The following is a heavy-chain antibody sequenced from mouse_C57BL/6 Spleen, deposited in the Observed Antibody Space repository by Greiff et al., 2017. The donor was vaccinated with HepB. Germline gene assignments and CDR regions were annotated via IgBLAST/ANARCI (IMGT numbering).Heavy chain of an antibody. Sequence: EVQVVESGGDLVKPGGSLKLSCAASGFTFSSYGMSWVRQTPDKRLEWVATISSGGSYTYYPDSVKGRFTISRDNAKNTLYLQMSSLKSEDTAMYYCARVLYAMDYWGQGTSVTVSS. CDR3: ARVLYAMDY. V-gene: IGHV5-6*01. J-gene: IGHJ4*01. CDR1: GFTFSSYG. CDR2: ISSGGSYT.